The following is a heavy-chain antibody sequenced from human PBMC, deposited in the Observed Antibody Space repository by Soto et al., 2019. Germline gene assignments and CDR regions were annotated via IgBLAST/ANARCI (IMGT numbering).Heavy chain of an antibody. V-gene: IGHV3-23*01. CDR2: ISGSGGST. J-gene: IGHJ4*02. CDR3: AKTYTLAVAGPVHY. D-gene: IGHD6-19*01. CDR1: GFTFSSYA. Sequence: PGGSLRLSCAASGFTFSSYAMSWVRQAPGKGLEWVSAISGSGGSTYYADSVKGRFTISRDNSKNTLYLQMNSLRAEDTAVYYCAKTYTLAVAGPVHYWGQGTLVTVSS.